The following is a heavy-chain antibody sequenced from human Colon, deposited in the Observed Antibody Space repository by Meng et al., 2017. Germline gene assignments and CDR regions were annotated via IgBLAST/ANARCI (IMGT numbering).Heavy chain of an antibody. CDR3: AKNDATGFGPDH. J-gene: IGHJ4*02. CDR2: SSVAST. D-gene: IGHD2-15*01. CDR1: VFTLSTYG. V-gene: IGHV3-23*04. Sequence: VRREWAGGVLGQTGGSLRLPCAASVFTLSTYGVSWVRLAPGEGLEWVSFSSVASTYYADSVKGRFTISRDSSKNTLYLQLNSLRVEDTAVYYCAKNDATGFGPDHWGQGTLVTVSS.